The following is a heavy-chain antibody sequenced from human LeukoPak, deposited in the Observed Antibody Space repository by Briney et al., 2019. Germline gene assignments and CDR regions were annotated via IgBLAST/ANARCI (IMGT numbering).Heavy chain of an antibody. CDR3: AKDLYYYDSSGYWMNAFDI. CDR1: GFTFDDYA. CDR2: ISWNSGSI. D-gene: IGHD3-22*01. V-gene: IGHV3-9*01. Sequence: GGSLRLSYAASGFTFDDYAMHWVRHAPGKGPEWVSGISWNSGSIGYADSVKGRFTISRDNAKNSLYLQMNSLRAEDTALYYCAKDLYYYDSSGYWMNAFDIWGQGTMVTVSS. J-gene: IGHJ3*02.